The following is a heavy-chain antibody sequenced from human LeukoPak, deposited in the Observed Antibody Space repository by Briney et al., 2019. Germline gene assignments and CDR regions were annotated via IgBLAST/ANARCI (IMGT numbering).Heavy chain of an antibody. CDR3: TRGRAYYDSTGYYY. CDR1: GGSISSFY. J-gene: IGHJ4*02. CDR2: IYYTGST. Sequence: SETLSLTCTVSGGSISSFYWTWIRQPPGKGLEWIGDIYYTGSTNYNPSLKSRVTISVDTSKNQFSLKLSSVTAADTAVYYCTRGRAYYDSTGYYYWGRGILVTVSS. D-gene: IGHD3-22*01. V-gene: IGHV4-59*01.